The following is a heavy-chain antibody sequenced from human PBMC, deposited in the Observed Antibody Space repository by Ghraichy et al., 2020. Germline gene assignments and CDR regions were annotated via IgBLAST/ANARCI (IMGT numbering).Heavy chain of an antibody. CDR3: ASHSDYYGSSSPDY. V-gene: IGHV4-59*01. Sequence: SETLSHTCTVSGGSISSYYWSWIRQPPGKGLEWIGYIYYSGSTNYNPSLKSRVTISVDTSKNQFSLKLSSVTAADTAVYYCASHSDYYGSSSPDYWGQGTLVTVSS. CDR2: IYYSGST. D-gene: IGHD3-10*01. J-gene: IGHJ4*02. CDR1: GGSISSYY.